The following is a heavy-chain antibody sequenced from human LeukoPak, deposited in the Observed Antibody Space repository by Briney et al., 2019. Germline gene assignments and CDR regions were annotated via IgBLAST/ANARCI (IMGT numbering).Heavy chain of an antibody. CDR3: AKAPAAATKYYYGMDV. V-gene: IGHV3-23*01. CDR2: XSGSGGAT. CDR1: GFTFNNYA. D-gene: IGHD6-13*01. Sequence: PGGSLRLSCAASGFTFNNYAMSWVRQAPGKGLXXXXXXSGSGGATYYADSVKGRFTISRDNSKNTLFLHMNSLRVEDTAVYYCAKAPAAATKYYYGMDVWGQGTTVTVSS. J-gene: IGHJ6*02.